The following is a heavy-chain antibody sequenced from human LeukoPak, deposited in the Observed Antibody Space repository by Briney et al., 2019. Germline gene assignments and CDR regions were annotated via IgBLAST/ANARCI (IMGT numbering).Heavy chain of an antibody. V-gene: IGHV3-21*01. J-gene: IGHJ3*02. CDR2: IHSSSGSI. CDR3: ARDLAWDAFDI. CDR1: GFTFNSHG. Sequence: GGSLRLSCAASGFTFNSHGMNWVRQAPGKGLEWVSSIHSSSGSIYYADSLKGRFTISRDNAKNSLYLQMNSLRAEDTAVYYCARDLAWDAFDIWGQGTMVTVSS.